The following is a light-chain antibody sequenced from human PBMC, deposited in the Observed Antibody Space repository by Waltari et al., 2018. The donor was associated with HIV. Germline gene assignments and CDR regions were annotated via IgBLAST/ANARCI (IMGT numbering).Light chain of an antibody. Sequence: QSALTQPHSVSGAPGQRVTISCTGSSSNFGEGYHVHWYQQLPGTAPKLLLYGSSNRPSGVPDRFSGSKSGTSASLAITGLQAEDEADYYCQSYDSRLHVVFGGGTKLTVL. J-gene: IGLJ2*01. CDR2: GSS. CDR1: SSNFGEGYH. CDR3: QSYDSRLHVV. V-gene: IGLV1-40*01.